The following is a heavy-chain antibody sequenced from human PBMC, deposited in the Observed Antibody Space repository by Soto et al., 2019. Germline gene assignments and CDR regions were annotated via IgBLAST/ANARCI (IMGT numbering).Heavy chain of an antibody. CDR2: VSHDGSNQ. Sequence: QVQLVESGGGVVQPGRSLRVSCAASGFIFSNYAMHWVRQAPGKGLEWVAVVSHDGSNQFYAESVKGRFTISRDSSKTTLYLQMNNLREEDTAVYYCARDRVYYYDNSGYYNFDYWGQGTLVIVSS. D-gene: IGHD3-22*01. CDR1: GFIFSNYA. J-gene: IGHJ4*02. CDR3: ARDRVYYYDNSGYYNFDY. V-gene: IGHV3-30-3*01.